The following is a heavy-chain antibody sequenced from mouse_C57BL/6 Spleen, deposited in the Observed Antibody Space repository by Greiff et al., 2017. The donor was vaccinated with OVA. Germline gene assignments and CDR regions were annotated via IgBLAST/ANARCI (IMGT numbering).Heavy chain of an antibody. CDR3: ARVTKVYAMDY. J-gene: IGHJ4*01. CDR2: ISYDGSN. CDR1: GYSITSGYY. V-gene: IGHV3-6*01. D-gene: IGHD2-13*01. Sequence: VQLQQSGPGLVKPSQSLSLTCSVTGYSITSGYYWNWIRQFPGNKLEWMGYISYDGSNNYNPSLKNRISITRDTSKNQFFLKLNSVTTEDTATYYCARVTKVYAMDYWGQGTSVTVSS.